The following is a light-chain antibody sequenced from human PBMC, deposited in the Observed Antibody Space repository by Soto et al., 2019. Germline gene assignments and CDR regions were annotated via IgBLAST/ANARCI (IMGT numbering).Light chain of an antibody. J-gene: IGLJ1*01. CDR2: EGS. V-gene: IGLV2-23*01. Sequence: QSALTQPASVSGSPGQSITISCTGTSSDVGNYNLVSWYQQHPGKAPKLMIYEGSKRPSGVSNRFSGSKSGNTASLTISGLQAEDEADYYCCSYAGSSTYVLGTGTKVNVL. CDR3: CSYAGSSTYV. CDR1: SSDVGNYNL.